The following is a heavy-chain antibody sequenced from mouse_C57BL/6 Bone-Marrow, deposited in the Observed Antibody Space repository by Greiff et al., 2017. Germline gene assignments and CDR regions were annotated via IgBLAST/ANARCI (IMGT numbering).Heavy chain of an antibody. J-gene: IGHJ2*01. Sequence: QVQLQQPGAELVKPGASVKLSCTASGYTFTSYWMHWVKQRPGQGLEWIGMIHPNSGSTNYNEKFKSKATMTVDKSSSTAYMQLSSLTSEDSAVYYCASLYSKGDYWGQGTTLTVSS. CDR1: GYTFTSYW. V-gene: IGHV1-64*01. CDR3: ASLYSKGDY. CDR2: IHPNSGST. D-gene: IGHD2-5*01.